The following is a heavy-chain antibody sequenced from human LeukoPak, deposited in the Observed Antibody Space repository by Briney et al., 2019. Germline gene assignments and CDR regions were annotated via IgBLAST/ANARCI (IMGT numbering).Heavy chain of an antibody. CDR3: ARDSRPYSSGWYGRRSYYFDY. CDR1: GGSFSGYY. D-gene: IGHD6-19*01. CDR2: INHSGST. Sequence: SETLSLTCAVYGGSFSGYYWSLIRQPPGKGLEWIGEINHSGSTNYNPSLKSRVTISVDTSKNQFSLKLSSVTAADTAVYYCARDSRPYSSGWYGRRSYYFDYWGQGTLVTVSS. V-gene: IGHV4-34*01. J-gene: IGHJ4*02.